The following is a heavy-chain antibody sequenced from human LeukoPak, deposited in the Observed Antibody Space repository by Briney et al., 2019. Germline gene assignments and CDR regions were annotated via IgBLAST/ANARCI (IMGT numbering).Heavy chain of an antibody. CDR3: ASTWGHYYDSSGYYALSFDY. CDR1: GFTFSTYS. Sequence: GGSLRLSCEGSGFTFSTYSMNWVRQAPGKGLEWVSYISTSSSTIYYADSVKGRFTISRDNAKNSLYLQMNSLRAEDTAVYYCASTWGHYYDSSGYYALSFDYWGQGTLVTVSS. J-gene: IGHJ4*02. CDR2: ISTSSSTI. V-gene: IGHV3-48*01. D-gene: IGHD3-22*01.